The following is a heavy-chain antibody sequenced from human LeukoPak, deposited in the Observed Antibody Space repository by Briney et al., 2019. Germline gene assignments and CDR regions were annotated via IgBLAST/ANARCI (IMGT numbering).Heavy chain of an antibody. V-gene: IGHV5-51*01. CDR2: INPADSDT. Sequence: RGESLKISCKGYIYSFTSYWIGWVRQMPGKGLEWMGIINPADSDTRYSPSFQGQVTMSADKSINTAYLQWSSLKASDTAMYYCARRQGCSSTSCPPDSWGQGTLVTVSS. D-gene: IGHD2-2*01. CDR1: IYSFTSYW. CDR3: ARRQGCSSTSCPPDS. J-gene: IGHJ4*02.